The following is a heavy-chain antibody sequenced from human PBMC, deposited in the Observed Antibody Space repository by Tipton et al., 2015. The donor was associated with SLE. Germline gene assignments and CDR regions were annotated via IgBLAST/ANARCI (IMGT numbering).Heavy chain of an antibody. CDR3: ARAYSPGDCITASCALGWLAP. D-gene: IGHD2-2*03. V-gene: IGHV4-59*01. Sequence: TLSLTCIVSGASIRNYYWSWIRQPPGKGLEWIGYIYSSGISNYNPSLKSRVTISVDTYKNQFSLKLSSVTAADTAVYYCARAYSPGDCITASCALGWLAPWGQGTLVTVSS. CDR2: IYSSGIS. CDR1: GASIRNYY. J-gene: IGHJ5*02.